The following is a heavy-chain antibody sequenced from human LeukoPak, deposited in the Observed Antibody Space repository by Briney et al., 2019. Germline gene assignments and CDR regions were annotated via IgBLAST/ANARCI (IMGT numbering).Heavy chain of an antibody. CDR2: INPSGGST. J-gene: IGHJ5*02. CDR1: GYTFTSYY. CDR3: ARGGTIFGVVIGNWFDP. D-gene: IGHD3-3*01. Sequence: GASVKVSCKASGYTFTSYYMHWVRRAPGQGLEWMGIINPSGGSTSYAQKFQGRVTMTRDTSTSTVYMELSSLRSEDTAVYYCARGGTIFGVVIGNWFDPWGQGTLVTVSS. V-gene: IGHV1-46*01.